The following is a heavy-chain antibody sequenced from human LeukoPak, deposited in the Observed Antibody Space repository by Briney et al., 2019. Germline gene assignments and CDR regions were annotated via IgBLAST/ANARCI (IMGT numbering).Heavy chain of an antibody. V-gene: IGHV4-34*01. CDR3: ARALIHDY. Sequence: PSQTLSLTFAVYGGSFSGYYWSWIRQHPGKGLEWIGEINHSGSTNYNPSLKSRVTISVDTSKNQFSLKLSSVTAADTAVYYCARALIHDYWGQGTLVTVSS. D-gene: IGHD3-3*02. J-gene: IGHJ4*02. CDR2: INHSGST. CDR1: GGSFSGYY.